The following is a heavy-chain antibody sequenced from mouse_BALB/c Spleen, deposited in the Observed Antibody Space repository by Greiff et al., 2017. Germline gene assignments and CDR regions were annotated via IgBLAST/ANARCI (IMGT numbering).Heavy chain of an antibody. CDR3: ARLYDGYYAMDY. J-gene: IGHJ4*01. CDR2: INSDGGST. D-gene: IGHD2-3*01. V-gene: IGHV5-2*01. Sequence: DVQLVESGGGLVKPGGSLKLSCESNEYEFPSHDMSWVRKTPEKRLELVAAINSDGGSTYYPDTMERRFIISRDNTKKTLYLQMSSLRSEDTALYYCARLYDGYYAMDYWGQGTSVTVSS. CDR1: EYEFPSHD.